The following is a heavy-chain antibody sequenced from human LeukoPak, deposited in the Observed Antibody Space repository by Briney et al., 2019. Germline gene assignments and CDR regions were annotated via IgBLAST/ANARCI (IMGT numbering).Heavy chain of an antibody. CDR2: ISSSGSTI. J-gene: IGHJ4*02. D-gene: IGHD6-13*01. CDR3: ARESLHSSSWDPFDY. Sequence: QPGGSLRLSCAASGFTFSGYSMNWVRQAPGKGLEWVSYISSSGSTIYYADSVKGRFTISRDNAKNSLYLQMNSLRAEDTAVYYCARESLHSSSWDPFDYWGQGTLVTVSS. CDR1: GFTFSGYS. V-gene: IGHV3-48*04.